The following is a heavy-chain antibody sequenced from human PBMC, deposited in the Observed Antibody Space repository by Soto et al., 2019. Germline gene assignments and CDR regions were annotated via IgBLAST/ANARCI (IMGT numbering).Heavy chain of an antibody. V-gene: IGHV3-23*01. D-gene: IGHD5-18*01. J-gene: IGHJ3*02. Sequence: EVQLLESGGDLIQPGGSLRLSCAASGFSFSSYSMSWVRQVPGKGLEWVSGMSDTGGSTYYADSVKGRFTTSRDNSRKTLYLKMNSLRAEDTAVYYCDKSWGDTWQQSAFDIWGLGTMVTVSA. CDR3: DKSWGDTWQQSAFDI. CDR1: GFSFSSYS. CDR2: MSDTGGST.